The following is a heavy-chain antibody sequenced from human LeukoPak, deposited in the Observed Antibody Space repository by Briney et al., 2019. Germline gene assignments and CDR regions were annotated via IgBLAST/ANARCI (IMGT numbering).Heavy chain of an antibody. CDR3: ARTAVAGTLRWFDL. D-gene: IGHD6-19*01. V-gene: IGHV3-30*02. CDR1: DFTFSNFG. CDR2: IRYDGSNN. Sequence: GGSLRLSCVASDFTFSNFGMHWVRQAPGKGLEWLSFIRYDGSNNYHADSVKGRFSISRDNSKNTLHLQMNTLRPDDTAVYYCARTAVAGTLRWFDLWGQGTLVIVSS. J-gene: IGHJ5*02.